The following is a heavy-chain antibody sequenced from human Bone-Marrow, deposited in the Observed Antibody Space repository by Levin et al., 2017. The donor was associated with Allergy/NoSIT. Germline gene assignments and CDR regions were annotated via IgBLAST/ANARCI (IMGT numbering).Heavy chain of an antibody. CDR3: AKDSLRFLEWLRGAPFDV. D-gene: IGHD3-3*01. V-gene: IGHV3-9*01. J-gene: IGHJ3*01. Sequence: GGSLRLSCAASGFTFDDYAMHWVRQVPGKGLEWVSGITWDSGTIGYAGSVRGRFTISRDNAKNSLYLQMTSLRVEDTAFYYCAKDSLRFLEWLRGAPFDVWGQGTLVTVSS. CDR1: GFTFDDYA. CDR2: ITWDSGTI.